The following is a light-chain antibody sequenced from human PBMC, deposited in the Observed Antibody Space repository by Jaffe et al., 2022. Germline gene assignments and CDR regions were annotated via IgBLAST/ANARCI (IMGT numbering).Light chain of an antibody. Sequence: DIQMTQSPSSLSASVGDRVTITCRASQSISSSLNWYQHKPGKAPKLLIYAASTLQGGVPSRFSGSESGTDFSLTISSLQPEDFATYYCQQSYSTPWTFGQGTKVEIK. V-gene: IGKV1-39*01. J-gene: IGKJ1*01. CDR1: QSISSS. CDR2: AAS. CDR3: QQSYSTPWT.